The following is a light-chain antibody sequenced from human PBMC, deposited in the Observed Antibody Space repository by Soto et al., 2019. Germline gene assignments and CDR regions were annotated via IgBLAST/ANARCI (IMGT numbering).Light chain of an antibody. CDR1: SSNVGINT. CDR2: TND. V-gene: IGLV1-44*01. CDR3: AAWDDSLSGLV. Sequence: VLTQPPSTSGTPGQRVTISCSGSSSNVGINTVNWYQQFPGTAPRLLIYTNDQRPSGVPGRFSGSKSGTSASLAISGLQSEDEADYYCAAWDDSLSGLVFGGGTKLTVL. J-gene: IGLJ2*01.